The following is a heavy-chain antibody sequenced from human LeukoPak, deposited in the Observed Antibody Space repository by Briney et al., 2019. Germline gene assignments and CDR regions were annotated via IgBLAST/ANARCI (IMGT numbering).Heavy chain of an antibody. D-gene: IGHD5-12*01. CDR2: ISYDGSNK. J-gene: IGHJ3*02. CDR1: GFTFSSYA. Sequence: PGGSLRLSCAASGFTFSSYAMHWVRQAPGKGLEWVAVISYDGSNKYYADSVKGRFTISRDNSKNTLYLQMNSLRAEDTAVYYCAKDQVEWLRIDAGAFDIWGQGTMVTVSS. CDR3: AKDQVEWLRIDAGAFDI. V-gene: IGHV3-30*04.